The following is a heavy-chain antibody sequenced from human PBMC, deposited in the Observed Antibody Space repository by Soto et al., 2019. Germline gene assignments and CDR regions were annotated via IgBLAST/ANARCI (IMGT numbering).Heavy chain of an antibody. Sequence: QVQLVQSGAEVKKPGASVKVSCKASGYIFINYYIHWVRQAPGQGLEWVGIINPTGGSTNYAQKFQGRLTMTRDTSTSTVYMELSSLISEDTAVYYCARDLFHSDYWGQGTLVTVSS. V-gene: IGHV1-46*01. CDR3: ARDLFHSDY. CDR2: INPTGGST. J-gene: IGHJ4*02. CDR1: GYIFINYY.